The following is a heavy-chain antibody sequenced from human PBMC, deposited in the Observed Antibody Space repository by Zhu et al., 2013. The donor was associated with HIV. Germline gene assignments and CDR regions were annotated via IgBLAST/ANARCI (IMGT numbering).Heavy chain of an antibody. D-gene: IGHD2-15*01. J-gene: IGHJ6*02. CDR3: ARVGGYCSGGRCYGPAYSMDV. CDR2: INPNSGGT. Sequence: QVQLVQSGAEVKKPRASVKVSCKASGYTFTGYYIHWLRQAPGQGLEWMGRINPNSGGTNYAQKFQGRVTMTRDTSITTAYMELSRLRSDDTAVYYCARVGGYCSGGRCYGPAYSMDVWGQGTTVTVPS. CDR1: GYTFTGYY. V-gene: IGHV1-2*06.